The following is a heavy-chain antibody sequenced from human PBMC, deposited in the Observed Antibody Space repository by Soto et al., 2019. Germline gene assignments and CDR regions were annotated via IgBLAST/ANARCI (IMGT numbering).Heavy chain of an antibody. J-gene: IGHJ4*02. D-gene: IGHD6-13*01. CDR3: AKESFSWYDYFDY. Sequence: GGSLRLSCAASGFTFSSYGMHWVRQAPGKGLEWVAVISYDGSNKYYADSVKGRFTISRDNSKNTLYLQMNSLRAEDTAVYYCAKESFSWYDYFDYWGQGTLVTVSS. V-gene: IGHV3-30*18. CDR2: ISYDGSNK. CDR1: GFTFSSYG.